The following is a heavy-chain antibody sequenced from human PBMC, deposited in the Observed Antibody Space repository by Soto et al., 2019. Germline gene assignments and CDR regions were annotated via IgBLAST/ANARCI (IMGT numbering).Heavy chain of an antibody. CDR3: ARWRYSYGQGFDY. CDR2: ISYDGSNK. CDR1: GFTFSSYA. D-gene: IGHD5-18*01. J-gene: IGHJ4*02. Sequence: QVQMVESGGGVVQPGRSLRLSCAASGFTFSSYAMHWVRQAPGKGLEWVAVISYDGSNKYYADSVKGRFTISRDNSKNTLYLQMYSLRAEDTAVYYCARWRYSYGQGFDYWGQGTLVTVSS. V-gene: IGHV3-30-3*01.